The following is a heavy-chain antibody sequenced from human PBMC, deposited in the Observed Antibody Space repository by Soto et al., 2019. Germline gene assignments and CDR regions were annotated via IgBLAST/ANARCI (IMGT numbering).Heavy chain of an antibody. V-gene: IGHV1-69*13. CDR3: ARVDSSRNYYYYGMDA. J-gene: IGHJ6*02. Sequence: SVKVSCKASGGTFSSYAISWVRQAPGQGLEWMGGIIPIFGTANYAQKFQGRVTITADESTSTAYMELSSLRSEDTAVYYCARVDSSRNYYYYGMDAWGQGTTVTVSS. CDR1: GGTFSSYA. CDR2: IIPIFGTA. D-gene: IGHD6-13*01.